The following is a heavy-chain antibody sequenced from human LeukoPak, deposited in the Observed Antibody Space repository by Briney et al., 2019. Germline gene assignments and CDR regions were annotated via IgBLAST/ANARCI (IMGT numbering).Heavy chain of an antibody. CDR2: INPNRGGT. V-gene: IGHV1-2*02. D-gene: IGHD4-17*01. CDR3: ARDFGDYDLDAFDI. CDR1: GYPFTGYY. J-gene: IGHJ3*02. Sequence: ASVKVSCKASGYPFTGYYLHWVRQAPGQGLEWMGWINPNRGGTNYAQKFQGRVTMTRDTSISTAYMELSRLRSDDTAVYYCARDFGDYDLDAFDIWGQGTMVTVSS.